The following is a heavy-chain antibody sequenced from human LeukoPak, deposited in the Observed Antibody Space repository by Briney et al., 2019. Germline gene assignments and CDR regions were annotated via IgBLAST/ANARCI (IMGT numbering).Heavy chain of an antibody. J-gene: IGHJ4*02. V-gene: IGHV3-11*01. CDR3: SRDPRVLDY. CDR2: IGPSGNFI. CDR1: GFTFDDYG. Sequence: GGSLRLSCTASGFTFDDYGMSWLRQPPGKGLESISYIGPSGNFINYADSVKGRFTISRDNAKKSLYLQINSLRAEDTAVYYCSRDPRVLDYWGQGTLVTVSS.